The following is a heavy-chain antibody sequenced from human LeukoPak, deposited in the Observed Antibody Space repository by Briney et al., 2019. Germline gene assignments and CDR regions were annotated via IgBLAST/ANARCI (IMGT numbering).Heavy chain of an antibody. CDR3: AKGGWELLGTCFDY. J-gene: IGHJ4*02. CDR2: ISWNSGSI. Sequence: GGSLRLSCAAPGFTFDDYAMHWVRQAPGKGLEWVSGISWNSGSIGYADSVKGRFTISRDNAKNSLYLQMNSLRAEDTALYYCAKGGWELLGTCFDYWGQGTLVTVSS. D-gene: IGHD1-26*01. CDR1: GFTFDDYA. V-gene: IGHV3-9*01.